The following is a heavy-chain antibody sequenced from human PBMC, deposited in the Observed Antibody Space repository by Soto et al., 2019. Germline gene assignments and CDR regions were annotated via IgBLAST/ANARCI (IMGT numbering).Heavy chain of an antibody. J-gene: IGHJ4*02. CDR3: ATTGPY. CDR2: IWFDGSNK. Sequence: GGSLRLSCAASGFTFSSYGMHWVRQAPGKGLEWVAVIWFDGSNKFYADSVKGRFTISRDNSKNKVSLQMNSLRDEDSAAYYCATTGPYWGQGTLVTVSS. V-gene: IGHV3-33*01. CDR1: GFTFSSYG.